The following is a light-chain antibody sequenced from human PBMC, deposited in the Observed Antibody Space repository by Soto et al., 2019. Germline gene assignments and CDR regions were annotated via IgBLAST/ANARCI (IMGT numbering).Light chain of an antibody. CDR2: AAS. CDR3: QQDYSYPRT. Sequence: AIRMTQSPSSFSASTGDRVTITCRASQGISSYLAWYQQKPGKAPKLLIYAASTLQSGGPSRFSGSGSGTDFTLTISCLQSEDCATYYCQQDYSYPRTFGPGTKVDIK. CDR1: QGISSY. V-gene: IGKV1-8*01. J-gene: IGKJ3*01.